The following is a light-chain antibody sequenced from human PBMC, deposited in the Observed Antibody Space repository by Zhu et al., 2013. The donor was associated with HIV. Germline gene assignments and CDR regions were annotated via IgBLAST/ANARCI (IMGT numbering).Light chain of an antibody. CDR2: DAA. V-gene: IGKV1-39*01. CDR3: QQTYITPRT. CDR1: QNIYSY. Sequence: DIQMTQSPSSLSASIGDRVTITCRASQNIYSYLNWYQQKPGKAPNVLIYDAASLQSGVPSRFSGSGSGTDFTLTINSLQPEDFATYYCQQTYITPRTFG. J-gene: IGKJ1*01.